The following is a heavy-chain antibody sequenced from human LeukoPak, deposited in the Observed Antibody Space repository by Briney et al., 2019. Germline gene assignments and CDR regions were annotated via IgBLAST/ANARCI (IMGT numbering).Heavy chain of an antibody. Sequence: SETLSLTCTVSGGSISSYYWSWIRQPAGKGLEWIGRIYTSGSTNYSPSLKSRVTMSVDTSKNQFSLKLSSVTAADTAVYYCARGYCSSTSCYNGMDVWGQGTTVTVSS. CDR1: GGSISSYY. V-gene: IGHV4-4*07. CDR3: ARGYCSSTSCYNGMDV. D-gene: IGHD2-2*02. J-gene: IGHJ6*02. CDR2: IYTSGST.